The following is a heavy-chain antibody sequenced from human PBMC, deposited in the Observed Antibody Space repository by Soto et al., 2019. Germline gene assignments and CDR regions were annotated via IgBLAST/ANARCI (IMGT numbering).Heavy chain of an antibody. CDR3: ARARRYCSSTSCSLLHFDY. Sequence: SETLSLTCAVYGGSFSGYYWSWIRQPPGKGLEWIGEINHSGSTNYNPSLKSRVTISVDTSKNQFSLKLSSVTAADTAVYYCARARRYCSSTSCSLLHFDYWGQGTLVTVSS. J-gene: IGHJ4*02. CDR1: GGSFSGYY. D-gene: IGHD2-2*01. V-gene: IGHV4-34*01. CDR2: INHSGST.